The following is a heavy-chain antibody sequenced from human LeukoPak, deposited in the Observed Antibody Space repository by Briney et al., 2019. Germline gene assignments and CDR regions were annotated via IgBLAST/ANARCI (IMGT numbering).Heavy chain of an antibody. CDR2: IYHSGST. CDR1: GGSISSGGYS. Sequence: SETLSLNCAVSGGSISSGGYSWSWIRQPPGKGLEWIGYIYHSGSTYYNPSLKSRVTISVDRSKNQFSLKLSSVTAADTAVYYCARDQDGFFDYWGQGTLVTVSS. D-gene: IGHD3-10*01. J-gene: IGHJ4*02. CDR3: ARDQDGFFDY. V-gene: IGHV4-30-2*01.